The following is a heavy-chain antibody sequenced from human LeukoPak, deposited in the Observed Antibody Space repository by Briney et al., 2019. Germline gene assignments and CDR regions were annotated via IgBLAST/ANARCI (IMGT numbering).Heavy chain of an antibody. CDR3: ARDCSSTSCYSSHGMDV. D-gene: IGHD2-2*01. Sequence: GGSLRLSCAASGFTFSDYYMSWIRQAPGKGLEWVSYISSSSSYTNYADSVKGRFTISRDNAKNSLYLQMNSLRAEDTAVYYCARDCSSTSCYSSHGMDVWGKGITVTVSS. V-gene: IGHV3-11*06. CDR1: GFTFSDYY. CDR2: ISSSSSYT. J-gene: IGHJ6*04.